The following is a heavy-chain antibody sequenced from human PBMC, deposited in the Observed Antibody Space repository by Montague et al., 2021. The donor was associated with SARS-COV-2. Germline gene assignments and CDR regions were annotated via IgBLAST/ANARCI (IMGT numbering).Heavy chain of an antibody. CDR1: GTSFSGYY. CDR3: ARLRDGVVPSPILGVGPYYAYYYMDV. CDR2: INHGGST. V-gene: IGHV4-34*01. Sequence: SETLSLTCAVHGTSFSGYYWNWIRQPPGKGREWTGEINHGGSTKYSPSLKSRLTISADTSTNQFSLKLTSVAAADTAVYYCARLRDGVVPSPILGVGPYYAYYYMDVWGRGTTVTVSS. J-gene: IGHJ6*03. D-gene: IGHD3-10*01.